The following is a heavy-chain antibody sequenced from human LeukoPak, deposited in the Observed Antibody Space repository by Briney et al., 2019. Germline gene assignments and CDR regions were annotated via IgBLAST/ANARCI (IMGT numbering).Heavy chain of an antibody. J-gene: IGHJ4*02. Sequence: GRSLRLSCAASGFTFDDDAMHWVRQAPGKGLEWLSGISWNSGSIGYADSVKGRFTISRDNAKNSLYLQMNSLRAEDTALYYCAKGYRIAVASSGFDYWGQGTLVTVSS. CDR3: AKGYRIAVASSGFDY. CDR2: ISWNSGSI. V-gene: IGHV3-9*01. CDR1: GFTFDDDA. D-gene: IGHD6-19*01.